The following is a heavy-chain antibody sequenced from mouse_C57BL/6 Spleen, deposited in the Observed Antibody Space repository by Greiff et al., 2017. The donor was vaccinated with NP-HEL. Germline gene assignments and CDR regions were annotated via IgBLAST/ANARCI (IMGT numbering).Heavy chain of an antibody. J-gene: IGHJ3*01. V-gene: IGHV3-6*01. CDR2: ISYDGSN. Sequence: EVQRVESGPGLVKPSQSLSLTCSVTGYSITSGYYWNWIRQFPGNKLEWMGYISYDGSNNYNPSLKNRISITRDTSKNQFFLKLNSVTTEDTATYYCARGDYGNYSWFAYWGQGTLVTVSA. CDR3: ARGDYGNYSWFAY. D-gene: IGHD2-1*01. CDR1: GYSITSGYY.